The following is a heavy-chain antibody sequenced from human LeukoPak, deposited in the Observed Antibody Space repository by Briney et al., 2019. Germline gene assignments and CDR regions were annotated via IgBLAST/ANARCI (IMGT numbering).Heavy chain of an antibody. CDR2: TYYRSKWYN. CDR1: GDSVSSNSAA. D-gene: IGHD2-2*02. CDR3: AREPIVVVPAAIDAFDI. Sequence: PSQTLSLTCAISGDSVSSNSAAWNWIRRSPSRGLEWLGRTYYRSKWYNDYAVSVKSRITINPDTSKNQFSLQLNSVTPEDTAVYYCAREPIVVVPAAIDAFDIWGQGTMVTVSS. V-gene: IGHV6-1*01. J-gene: IGHJ3*02.